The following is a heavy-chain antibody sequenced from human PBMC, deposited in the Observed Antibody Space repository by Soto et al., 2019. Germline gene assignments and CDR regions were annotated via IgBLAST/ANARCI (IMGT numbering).Heavy chain of an antibody. CDR2: ISGYNGKT. D-gene: IGHD5-18*01. CDR1: GYTFSNYG. CDR3: ARDHGLGFGYSYAFAMDV. Sequence: QVQLVQSGAEVKKPGASVKVSCKASGYTFSNYGISWVRQGPGQGLEWMGWISGYNGKTHYEEKVQDRIKMTTDTSTSTTYLELRSLRSDDTAVYFCARDHGLGFGYSYAFAMDVWVQGTTVTVSS. J-gene: IGHJ6*02. V-gene: IGHV1-18*01.